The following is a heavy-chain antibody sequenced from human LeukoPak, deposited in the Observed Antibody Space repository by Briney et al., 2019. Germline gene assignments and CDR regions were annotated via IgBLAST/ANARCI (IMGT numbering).Heavy chain of an antibody. Sequence: PSEILSLTCAVYGGSFSGYYWSWIRQPPGKGLEWIGEINHSGSTNYNPSLKSRVTISVDTSKNQFSLKLSSVTAADTAVYYCARGRGYWGQGTLVTVSS. J-gene: IGHJ4*02. CDR2: INHSGST. V-gene: IGHV4-34*01. CDR1: GGSFSGYY. CDR3: ARGRGY.